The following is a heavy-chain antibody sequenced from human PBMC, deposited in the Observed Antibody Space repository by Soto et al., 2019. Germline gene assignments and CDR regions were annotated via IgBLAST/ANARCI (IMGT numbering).Heavy chain of an antibody. CDR1: YGFSRRGSYY. J-gene: IGHJ6*04. Sequence: SPTCTIPYGFSRRGSYYLSWIRQPAGKGLEWIGYIYYSGSTNYNPSLKSRVTISVDTSKNQFSLKLSSVTAADTAVYYCERSRLRGVMDYGMDVWGKGTKVTGLL. V-gene: IGHV4-61*01. D-gene: IGHD3-10*01. CDR2: IYYSGST. CDR3: ERSRLRGVMDYGMDV.